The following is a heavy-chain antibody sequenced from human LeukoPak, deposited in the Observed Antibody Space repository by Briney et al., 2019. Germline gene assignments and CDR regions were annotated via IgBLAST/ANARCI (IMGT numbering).Heavy chain of an antibody. CDR3: ARVRGDYDAFDI. CDR2: IYYSGST. D-gene: IGHD4-17*01. CDR1: GGSISSYY. V-gene: IGHV4-59*01. Sequence: SETLSLTCTVSGGSISSYYWSWIRQPPGKGLEWIGYIYYSGSTNYNPSLKSRVTISVDTSKNQFSLRLSSVTAADTAVYYCARVRGDYDAFDIWGQGTMVTVSS. J-gene: IGHJ3*02.